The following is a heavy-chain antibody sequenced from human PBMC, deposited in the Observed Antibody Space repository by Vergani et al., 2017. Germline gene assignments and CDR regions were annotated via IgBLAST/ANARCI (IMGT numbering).Heavy chain of an antibody. CDR3: ATLISEIAAAGTPIDY. D-gene: IGHD6-13*01. V-gene: IGHV1-24*01. CDR1: GYTLTELS. CDR2: FDPEDGET. Sequence: QVQLVQSGAEVKKPGASVKVSCKVSGYTLTELSMHWVRQAPGKGLEWMGGFDPEDGETIYAQKFQGRVTMTEDTSTDTAYLELSSLRSEDTAVYYCATLISEIAAAGTPIDYWGQGTLVTVSS. J-gene: IGHJ4*02.